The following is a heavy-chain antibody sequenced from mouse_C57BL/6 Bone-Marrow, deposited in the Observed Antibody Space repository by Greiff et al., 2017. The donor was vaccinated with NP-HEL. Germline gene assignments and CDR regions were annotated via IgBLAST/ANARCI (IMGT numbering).Heavy chain of an antibody. CDR3: ARSHCGKAYCYFDV. V-gene: IGHV1-85*01. CDR1: GYTFTSYD. CDR2: IYPRDGST. J-gene: IGHJ1*03. D-gene: IGHD2-1*01. Sequence: QVTLKESGPELVKPGASVKLSCKASGYTFTSYDINWVKQRPGQGLEWIGWIYPRDGSTKYNEKFKGKATLTVDTSSSTAYMELHSLTSEDSAVYFCARSHCGKAYCYFDVWGTGTTVTVSS.